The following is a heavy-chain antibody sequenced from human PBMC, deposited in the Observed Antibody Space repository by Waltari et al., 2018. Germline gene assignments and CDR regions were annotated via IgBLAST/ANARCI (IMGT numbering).Heavy chain of an antibody. CDR2: MSSSSTYK. Sequence: EVQLVESGGGLVRPGGSLRLSCVASGFNFSSFTMNWVRQAPGKGLEWVSSMSSSSTYKYSADSVKGRFTISRDNAKNSLFLQMNSLRAQDTAVYYCARDGKMTTVTSIDYWGQGTLVTVSS. V-gene: IGHV3-21*01. J-gene: IGHJ4*02. CDR1: GFNFSSFT. CDR3: ARDGKMTTVTSIDY. D-gene: IGHD4-17*01.